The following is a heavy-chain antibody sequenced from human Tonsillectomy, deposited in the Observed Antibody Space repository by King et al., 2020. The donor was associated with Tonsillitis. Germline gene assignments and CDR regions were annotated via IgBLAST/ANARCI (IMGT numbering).Heavy chain of an antibody. D-gene: IGHD3-3*01. Sequence: QLQESGPGLVKPSETLSLTCTVSGGSMGSYHWSWIRQPAGKGLEWIGRIYINGNTNYNPSLKSRVTMSVDTSKNQFSLRLSSVTAADTAVYYCAREMDDFWSGYYYFDYWGQGTLVTVSS. CDR2: IYINGNT. CDR3: AREMDDFWSGYYYFDY. J-gene: IGHJ4*02. CDR1: GGSMGSYH. V-gene: IGHV4-4*07.